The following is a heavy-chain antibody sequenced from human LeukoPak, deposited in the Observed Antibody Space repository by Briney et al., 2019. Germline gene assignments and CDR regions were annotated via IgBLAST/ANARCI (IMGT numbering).Heavy chain of an antibody. CDR1: GDSIRNSNYY. CDR2: IYYSGNT. V-gene: IGHV4-39*07. Sequence: SETLSLTCTVSGDSIRNSNYYWGWIRQPPGKGLEWVGSIYYSGNTYYNPSLKSRVTISVDTSKNQFSLKLNSVTAADTAVYYCARVVAVPNYYYYGMDVWGQGTTVTVSS. J-gene: IGHJ6*02. CDR3: ARVVAVPNYYYYGMDV. D-gene: IGHD6-19*01.